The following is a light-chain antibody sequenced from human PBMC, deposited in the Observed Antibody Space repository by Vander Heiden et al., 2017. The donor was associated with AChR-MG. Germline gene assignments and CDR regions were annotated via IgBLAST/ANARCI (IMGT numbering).Light chain of an antibody. CDR3: QSADTSGSFWA. J-gene: IGLJ3*02. V-gene: IGLV3-25*03. CDR2: KDS. CDR1: RLTKQY. Sequence: SYELTQPPSVSVSPGQTARITCSEDRLTKQYTYWYQQKPGQAPKLLIYKDSERPSGIPGRFSGSSSGTTVTLIINGAQAEDEADYYCQSADTSGSFWAFGGGTKLTVL.